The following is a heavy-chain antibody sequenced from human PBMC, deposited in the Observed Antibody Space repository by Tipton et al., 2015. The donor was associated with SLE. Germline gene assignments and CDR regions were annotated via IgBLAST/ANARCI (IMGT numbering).Heavy chain of an antibody. V-gene: IGHV4-34*01. CDR2: IKHNGRT. D-gene: IGHD3-10*01. J-gene: IGHJ4*02. CDR3: ARGRASMVQKD. CDR1: GDSFSTYY. Sequence: TLSLTCTVSGDSFSTYYWNWIRQPPGKGLEWIGEIKHNGRTNYSPSLKSRVTISVDTSKTQFSLKLSSVTAADTAVYYCARGRASMVQKDWGQGTLVTVSS.